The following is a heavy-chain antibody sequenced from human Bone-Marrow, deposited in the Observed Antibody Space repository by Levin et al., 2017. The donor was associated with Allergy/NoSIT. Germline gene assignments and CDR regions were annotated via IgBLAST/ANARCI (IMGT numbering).Heavy chain of an antibody. J-gene: IGHJ6*03. Sequence: GESLKISCKGSGYSFTSYWIGWVRQMPGKGLEWMGIIYPGDSDTRYSPSFQGQVTISADKSISTAYLQWSSLKASDTAMYYCAGQNYYGDYLVDYYYYMDVWGKGTTVTVSS. CDR3: AGQNYYGDYLVDYYYYMDV. V-gene: IGHV5-51*01. CDR2: IYPGDSDT. D-gene: IGHD4-17*01. CDR1: GYSFTSYW.